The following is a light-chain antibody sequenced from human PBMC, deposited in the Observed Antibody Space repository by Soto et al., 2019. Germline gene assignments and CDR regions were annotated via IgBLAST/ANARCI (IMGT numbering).Light chain of an antibody. CDR2: KAS. CDR1: QSISSW. J-gene: IGKJ1*01. CDR3: QQYNSYSWT. Sequence: DIQITQSPSSLSASVGDRVTITCRASQSISSWLAWYQQKTGKAPKILIYKASSLESGVPSRFSGSGSWTEFTLPISRLQPDDVETYYCQQYNSYSWTFGQGTKVDIK. V-gene: IGKV1-5*03.